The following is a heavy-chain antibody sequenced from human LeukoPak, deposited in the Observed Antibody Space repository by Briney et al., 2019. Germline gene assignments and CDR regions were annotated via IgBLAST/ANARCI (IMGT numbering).Heavy chain of an antibody. CDR2: INHSGST. V-gene: IGHV4-34*01. CDR3: ARCPGQMTTVTTYAFDP. J-gene: IGHJ5*02. CDR1: GGSFSGYY. D-gene: IGHD4-17*01. Sequence: PSETLSLTCAVYGGSFSGYYWSWIRQPPGKGLEWIGEINHSGSTNYNPSLKSRVTISVDTSKNQFSLKLSSVTAADTAVYYCARCPGQMTTVTTYAFDPWGQGTLVTVSS.